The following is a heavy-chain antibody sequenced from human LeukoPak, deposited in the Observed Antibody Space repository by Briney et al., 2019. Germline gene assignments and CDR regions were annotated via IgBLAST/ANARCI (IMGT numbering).Heavy chain of an antibody. J-gene: IGHJ6*02. V-gene: IGHV4-30-4*01. CDR3: ARDRGGYDRFLMYGTDV. CDR2: IYYSGST. D-gene: IGHD5-12*01. CDR1: GGSISSGDYY. Sequence: SQTLSLTCTVSGGSISSGDYYWSWIRQPPGKGLEWIGYIYYSGSTYYNPSLKSRVTISVDTSKNQFSLKLSSVTAADTAVYYCARDRGGYDRFLMYGTDVWGQGTTVTVSS.